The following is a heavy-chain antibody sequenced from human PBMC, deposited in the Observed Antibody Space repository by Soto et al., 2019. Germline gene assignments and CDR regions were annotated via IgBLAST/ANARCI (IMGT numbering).Heavy chain of an antibody. CDR2: MYYSGST. CDR3: ARHMYASIGVGGKVS. Sequence: SETLSLTCTVSGGSIRSYYGTWIRQPPGKGLEWIGYMYYSGSTNYNASLKSRVTISMDTSKNQFSLRLSSVTAADTAVYFCARHMYASIGVGGKVSWGQGIQVTVS. CDR1: GGSIRSYY. D-gene: IGHD6-6*01. J-gene: IGHJ5*02. V-gene: IGHV4-59*08.